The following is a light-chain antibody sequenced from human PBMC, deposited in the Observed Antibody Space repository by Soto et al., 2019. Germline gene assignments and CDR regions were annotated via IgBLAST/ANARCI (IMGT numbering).Light chain of an antibody. CDR3: QQYGSSPWT. V-gene: IGKV3-20*01. CDR2: GAS. Sequence: IVLTQSPATLSLSPGERSTLSCRASQSVSSSYLAWYQQKSGQAPRLLIYGASNRATGIPDRFSGSGSGTDFTLTISRLEPEDFAVYYCQQYGSSPWTFGQGTKVDI. J-gene: IGKJ1*01. CDR1: QSVSSSY.